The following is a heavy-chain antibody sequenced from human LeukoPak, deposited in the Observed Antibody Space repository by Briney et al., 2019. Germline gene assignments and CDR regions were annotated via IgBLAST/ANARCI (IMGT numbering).Heavy chain of an antibody. CDR1: GYTFTSYY. CDR2: INPRGGST. J-gene: IGHJ5*02. D-gene: IGHD6-19*01. Sequence: ASVKVSCKASGYTFTSYYMHWVRQAPGQGLEWMGIINPRGGSTSYAQKFQGRVTMTRDTSTSTVYMELSSLRSEDTAVYYCARDQALAQGLSSGWSWALPENWFDPWGQGTLVTVSS. CDR3: ARDQALAQGLSSGWSWALPENWFDP. V-gene: IGHV1-46*01.